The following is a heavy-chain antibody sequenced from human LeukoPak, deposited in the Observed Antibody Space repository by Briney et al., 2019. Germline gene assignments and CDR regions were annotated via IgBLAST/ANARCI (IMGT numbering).Heavy chain of an antibody. V-gene: IGHV1-2*02. CDR2: INPNSGGT. J-gene: IGHJ4*02. CDR3: AREGTMDYYDSSGYYDY. Sequence: ASVKVSCTASGYTFTGYYMHWVRQAPGQGLEWMGWINPNSGGTNYAQKFQGRVTMTRDTSISTAYMELSRLRSDDTAVYYCAREGTMDYYDSSGYYDYWGQGTLVTVSS. D-gene: IGHD3-22*01. CDR1: GYTFTGYY.